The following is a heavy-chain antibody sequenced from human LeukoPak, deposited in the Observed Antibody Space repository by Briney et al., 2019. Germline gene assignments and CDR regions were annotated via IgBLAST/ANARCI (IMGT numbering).Heavy chain of an antibody. D-gene: IGHD3-10*01. CDR3: ARGPYQGIWFGYFDY. CDR1: GSSFNNFY. J-gene: IGHJ4*02. Sequence: PSETLSLTCAVYGSSFNNFYWSWIRQSPGRGLEWIGEINHSGSTTYNPSLKSRVTILPDTSKNQFSLKVNSMTAADTAVYYCARGPYQGIWFGYFDYWGQGTLVTVSS. CDR2: INHSGST. V-gene: IGHV4-34*01.